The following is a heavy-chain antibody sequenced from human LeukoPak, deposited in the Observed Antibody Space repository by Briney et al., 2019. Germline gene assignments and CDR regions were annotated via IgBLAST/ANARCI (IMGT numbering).Heavy chain of an antibody. Sequence: GGSLRLSCAASGFTFSSYEMNWVRQAPGKGLEWVSYISSSGSTIYYADSVKGRFTISRDNAKNSLYLQMNSLRAEDTAVYYCAREKYSSSWYPWWGVEGIWGQGTMVTVSS. D-gene: IGHD6-13*01. CDR2: ISSSGSTI. V-gene: IGHV3-48*03. J-gene: IGHJ3*02. CDR1: GFTFSSYE. CDR3: AREKYSSSWYPWWGVEGI.